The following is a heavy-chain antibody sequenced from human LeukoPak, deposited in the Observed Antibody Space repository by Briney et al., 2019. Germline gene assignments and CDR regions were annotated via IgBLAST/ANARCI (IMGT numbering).Heavy chain of an antibody. J-gene: IGHJ4*02. CDR3: AKSDDYDFWSGTYYFDY. D-gene: IGHD3-3*01. V-gene: IGHV3-21*01. CDR2: ISSSSSYI. Sequence: GGSLRLSCAASGFTFSSYSMNWVRQAPGKGLEWVSSISSSSSYIYYADSVKGRFTISRDNAKNSLYLQMNSLRAEDTAVYYCAKSDDYDFWSGTYYFDYWGQGTLVTVSS. CDR1: GFTFSSYS.